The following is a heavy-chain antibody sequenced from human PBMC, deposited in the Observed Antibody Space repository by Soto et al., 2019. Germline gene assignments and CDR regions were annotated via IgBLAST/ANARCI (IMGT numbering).Heavy chain of an antibody. CDR3: ARRPDYGDYFDY. V-gene: IGHV4-59*08. CDR2: IYYSGST. CDR1: GGSISSYY. J-gene: IGHJ4*02. D-gene: IGHD4-17*01. Sequence: SETLSLTCTVSGGSISSYYWSWIRQPPGKGLEWIGYIYYSGSTNYNPSLKSRVTISVDTSKNQFSLKLSSVTAADTAVYYCARRPDYGDYFDYWGQGTLVTAPQ.